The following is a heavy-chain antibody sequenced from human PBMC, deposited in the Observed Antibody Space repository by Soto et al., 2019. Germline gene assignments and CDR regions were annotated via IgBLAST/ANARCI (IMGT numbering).Heavy chain of an antibody. D-gene: IGHD5-12*01. J-gene: IGHJ4*02. Sequence: QVQLQESGPGLVKPSETLSLTCTVSGGSISSYYWSWIRQPPGKGLEWIGNIYYSGSTNYNPSLKSRVTIAVDTSKNQFSLKLSSVTAADTAVYYCARSRYSGYDSLDYWGQGTLVTVSS. CDR2: IYYSGST. CDR1: GGSISSYY. CDR3: ARSRYSGYDSLDY. V-gene: IGHV4-59*08.